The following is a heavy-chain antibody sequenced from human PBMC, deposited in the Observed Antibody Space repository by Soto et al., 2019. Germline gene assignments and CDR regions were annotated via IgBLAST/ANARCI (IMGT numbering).Heavy chain of an antibody. CDR1: GFTFDDYA. Sequence: PGGSLRLSCAASGFTFDDYAMHWVRQAPGKGLEWVSGISWNSGSIGYADSVKGRFTISRDNAKNSLYLQMNSLRAEDTALYYCVRMGSKIQMSPSKLDLYYYYMDVWGKGTTVTVSS. J-gene: IGHJ6*03. V-gene: IGHV3-9*01. CDR3: VRMGSKIQMSPSKLDLYYYYMDV. D-gene: IGHD1-1*01. CDR2: ISWNSGSI.